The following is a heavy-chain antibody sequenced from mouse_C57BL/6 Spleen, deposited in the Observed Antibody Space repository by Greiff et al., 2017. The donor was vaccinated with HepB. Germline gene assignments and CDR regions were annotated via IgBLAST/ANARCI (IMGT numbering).Heavy chain of an antibody. Sequence: QVQLQQPGAELVKPGASVKLSCKASGYTFTSYWMQWVKQRPGQGLEWIGMIHPNSGSTNYNEKFKSKATLTVDKSSSTAYMQLRSLTSEDSAVYYCARESDYCSSYDPAWFAYWGQGTLVTVSA. V-gene: IGHV1-64*01. CDR3: ARESDYCSSYDPAWFAY. J-gene: IGHJ3*01. CDR2: IHPNSGST. D-gene: IGHD1-1*01. CDR1: GYTFTSYW.